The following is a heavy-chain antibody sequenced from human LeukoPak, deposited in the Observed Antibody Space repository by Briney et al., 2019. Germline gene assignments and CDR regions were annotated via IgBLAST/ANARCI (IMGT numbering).Heavy chain of an antibody. J-gene: IGHJ4*02. CDR1: GASISNYY. V-gene: IGHV4-4*09. Sequence: SETLSLTCTVSGASISNYYWSWIRQTPEKGLEWMGHINSSGGSSYYPSLKSRLTLSIDTSRNQLSLKLPSVTAADTAVYFCARLGSYHDFWGQGALVTVSS. D-gene: IGHD1-26*01. CDR2: INSSGGS. CDR3: ARLGSYHDF.